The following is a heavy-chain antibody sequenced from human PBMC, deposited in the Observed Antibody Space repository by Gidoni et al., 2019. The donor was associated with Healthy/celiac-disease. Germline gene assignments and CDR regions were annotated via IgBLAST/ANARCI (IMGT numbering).Heavy chain of an antibody. CDR2: T. D-gene: IGHD2-21*01. V-gene: IGHV4-4*07. CDR3: ARDGMVVAYAFDI. J-gene: IGHJ3*02. Sequence: TNYNPSLKSRVTMSVDTSKNQFSLKLSSVTAADTAVYYCARDGMVVAYAFDIWGQGTMVTVSS.